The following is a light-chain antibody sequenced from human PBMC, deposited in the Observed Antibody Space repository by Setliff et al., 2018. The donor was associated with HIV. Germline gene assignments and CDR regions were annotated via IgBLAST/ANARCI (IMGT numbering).Light chain of an antibody. J-gene: IGLJ1*01. CDR3: CSYAGSYTYV. CDR2: GNS. CDR1: NSNIGADYD. Sequence: QSVLTQPPSVSGAPGQRVTISCTGSNSNIGADYDVHWYQQLPGTAPKLLIFGNSKRPSGVPDRFSGSKSGNTASLTISGLQAEDEADYYCCSYAGSYTYVFGTGTKVTVL. V-gene: IGLV1-40*01.